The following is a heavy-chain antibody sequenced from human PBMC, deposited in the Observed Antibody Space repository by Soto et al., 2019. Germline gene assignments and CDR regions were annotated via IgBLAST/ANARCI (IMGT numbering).Heavy chain of an antibody. V-gene: IGHV3-11*01. CDR2: ISSSGSTI. Sequence: QVQLVESGGGLVKPGGSLRLSCAASGFTFSDYYMSWIRQAPGKGLEWVSYISSSGSTIYYADSVKGRFTISRDNAKNSRYLQMNSLRAEDTAVYYCARIRSSHVDTDMVGAYWGQGTLVTVSS. CDR3: ARIRSSHVDTDMVGAY. J-gene: IGHJ4*02. D-gene: IGHD5-18*01. CDR1: GFTFSDYY.